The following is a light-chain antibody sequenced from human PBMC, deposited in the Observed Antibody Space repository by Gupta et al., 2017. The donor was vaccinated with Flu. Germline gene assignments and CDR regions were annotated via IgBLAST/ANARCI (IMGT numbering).Light chain of an antibody. CDR3: AAWDDSLNGLWV. J-gene: IGLJ3*02. Sequence: SANIGSNGVIEYQHLPGRAPKLLIYNDNQRPSGVPDRFSGSKSGTSASLAISGLQSEDEADYYCAAWDDSLNGLWVFGGGTQLTVL. V-gene: IGLV1-44*01. CDR1: SANIGSNG. CDR2: NDN.